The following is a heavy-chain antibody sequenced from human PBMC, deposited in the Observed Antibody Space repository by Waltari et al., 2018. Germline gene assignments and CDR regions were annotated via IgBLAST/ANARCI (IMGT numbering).Heavy chain of an antibody. CDR1: GSPFSSYA. Sequence: ELQLLEFGEGWVRLGGSLRLSCEASGSPFSSYAMSWVRQAPGKGLEWVSAISGSGGSTYYADSVKGRFTISRDNSKNTLYLQMNSLRAEDTAVYYCRVPGDAFDIWGQGTMVTVSS. J-gene: IGHJ3*02. CDR3: RVPGDAFDI. CDR2: ISGSGGST. V-gene: IGHV3-23*01. D-gene: IGHD3-10*01.